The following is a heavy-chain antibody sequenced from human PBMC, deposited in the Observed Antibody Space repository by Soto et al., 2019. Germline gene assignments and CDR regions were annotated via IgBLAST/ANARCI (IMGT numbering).Heavy chain of an antibody. D-gene: IGHD2-21*02. J-gene: IGHJ6*02. CDR3: ARTYCGGDCQYYYYGMDV. CDR2: IYYSGST. Sequence: PSETLSLTCTVSGGSISSYYWSWIRQPPGKGLEWIGYIYYSGSTNYNPSLKSRVTISVDTSKNQFSLKLSSVTAADTAVYYCARTYCGGDCQYYYYGMDVWGQGTTVTVSS. CDR1: GGSISSYY. V-gene: IGHV4-59*01.